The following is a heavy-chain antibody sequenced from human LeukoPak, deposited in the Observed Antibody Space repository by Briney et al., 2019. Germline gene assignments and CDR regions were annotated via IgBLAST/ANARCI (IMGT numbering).Heavy chain of an antibody. J-gene: IGHJ6*03. CDR3: PKNGDRGAYYYMDV. Sequence: GGSLRLSCAASGITFSSYGMSWVCQAPGKGLEWVSSISSTGGTTYYADSVKGRFTISRDNTKNTLYLQMNSLRAEDTAIYYCPKNGDRGAYYYMDVWGKGTTVTI. V-gene: IGHV3-23*01. D-gene: IGHD2-21*01. CDR2: ISSTGGTT. CDR1: GITFSSYG.